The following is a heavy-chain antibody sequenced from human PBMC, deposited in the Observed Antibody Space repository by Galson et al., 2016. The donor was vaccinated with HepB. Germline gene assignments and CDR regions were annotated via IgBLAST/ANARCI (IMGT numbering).Heavy chain of an antibody. D-gene: IGHD3-3*01. CDR1: GFNFSYYA. J-gene: IGHJ6*02. Sequence: SLRLSCAASGFNFSYYAMHWVRQAPGKGLAWVATISYDGGTNYYVDSLKGRFTISRDNSKRTLDLQMNSLRVEDTAVYYCAKSRLRFLGWGTHGMDVWGQGTTVSVSS. V-gene: IGHV3-30*18. CDR2: ISYDGGTN. CDR3: AKSRLRFLGWGTHGMDV.